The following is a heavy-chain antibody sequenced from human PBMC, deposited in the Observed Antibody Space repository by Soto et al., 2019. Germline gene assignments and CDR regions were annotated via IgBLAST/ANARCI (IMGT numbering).Heavy chain of an antibody. D-gene: IGHD6-19*01. V-gene: IGHV3-23*01. CDR1: GFTFSSYA. CDR3: ATHRVYSSGWFLFSASLDP. CDR2: ISGSGGST. Sequence: GGSLRLSCAASGFTFSSYAMSWVRQAPGKGLEWVSAISGSGGSTYYADSVKGRFTISRDNSKNTLYLQMNSLRAEDTAVYYCATHRVYSSGWFLFSASLDPWGQGTLVTVSS. J-gene: IGHJ5*02.